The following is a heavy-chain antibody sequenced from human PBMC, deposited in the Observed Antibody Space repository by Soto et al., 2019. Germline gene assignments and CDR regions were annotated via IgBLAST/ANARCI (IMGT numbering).Heavy chain of an antibody. J-gene: IGHJ3*02. Sequence: EVQLLESGGGLVQPGGSLRLSCAASGFTFSSYAMSWVRQAPGKGLEWVAAISGSGGTTYYADSVKGRFTFSRVNSKNTLYLQMNSLRAEDTAVSYCAKTANGWFSAFDIWGQGTMVTVSS. CDR1: GFTFSSYA. CDR3: AKTANGWFSAFDI. CDR2: ISGSGGTT. V-gene: IGHV3-23*01. D-gene: IGHD6-19*01.